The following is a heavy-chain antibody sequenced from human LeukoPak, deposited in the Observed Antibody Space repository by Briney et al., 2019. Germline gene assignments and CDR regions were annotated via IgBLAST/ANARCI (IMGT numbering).Heavy chain of an antibody. CDR2: ISWNSGSI. D-gene: IGHD6-13*01. CDR3: AKMAAAAVWFDP. CDR1: GFTFDDYA. J-gene: IGHJ5*02. V-gene: IGHV3-9*01. Sequence: PGRSLRLSCAASGFTFDDYAMHWVRQAPGKGLEWVSGISWNSGSIGYADSVKGRFTISRDNAKNSLYLQMNSLRAEDTALYCCAKMAAAAVWFDPWGQGTLVTVSS.